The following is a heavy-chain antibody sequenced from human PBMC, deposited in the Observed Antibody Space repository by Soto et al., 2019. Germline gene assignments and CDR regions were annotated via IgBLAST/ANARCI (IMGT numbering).Heavy chain of an antibody. Sequence: PSETLSLTCTVSGGSISSGGYYWSWIRQHPGKGLEWIGYIYYSGSTYYNPSLKSRVTISVDTSKNQFSLKLSSVTAADTAVYYCARDRGVVVAATRSYYYYMDVWGKGTTVT. V-gene: IGHV4-31*03. CDR3: ARDRGVVVAATRSYYYYMDV. CDR2: IYYSGST. J-gene: IGHJ6*03. D-gene: IGHD2-15*01. CDR1: GGSISSGGYY.